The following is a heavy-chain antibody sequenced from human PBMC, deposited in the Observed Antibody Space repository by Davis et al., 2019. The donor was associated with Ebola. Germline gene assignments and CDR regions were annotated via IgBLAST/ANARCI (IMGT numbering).Heavy chain of an antibody. CDR2: ITGSGGAT. V-gene: IGHV3-23*01. D-gene: IGHD1-1*01. Sequence: PGGSLRLSCAASGFTFSTNTMSWVRQAPGKGLEWVSGITGSGGATYYADSVKGRFTISRDNSKNTLYLQMNSLRVEDTAVYYCAKDSDRNDGDFDFDYWGQGTLVTVSS. CDR3: AKDSDRNDGDFDFDY. J-gene: IGHJ4*02. CDR1: GFTFSTNT.